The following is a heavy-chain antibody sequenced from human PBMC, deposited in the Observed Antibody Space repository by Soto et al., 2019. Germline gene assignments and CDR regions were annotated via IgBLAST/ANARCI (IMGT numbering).Heavy chain of an antibody. V-gene: IGHV1-8*01. Sequence: ASVKVSCKASGYTFTSYDINWVRQATGQGLEWMGWMNPNSGNTGYAQKFQGRVTMTRNTSISTAYMELSSLRSEDTAVYYCALPNILTGYYSYYYYYYMDVWGKGTTVTVSS. J-gene: IGHJ6*03. D-gene: IGHD3-9*01. CDR1: GYTFTSYD. CDR2: MNPNSGNT. CDR3: ALPNILTGYYSYYYYYYMDV.